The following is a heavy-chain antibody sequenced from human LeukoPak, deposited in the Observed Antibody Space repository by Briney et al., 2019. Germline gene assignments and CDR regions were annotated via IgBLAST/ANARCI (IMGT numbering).Heavy chain of an antibody. CDR3: ARGFAYRILNYYYYYGMDV. V-gene: IGHV4-34*01. CDR1: SGSFSGYH. CDR2: INHSGST. J-gene: IGHJ6*02. Sequence: SETLSLTCAVYSGSFSGYHWSWIRQPPGKGLEWIGEINHSGSTNYNPSLKSRVTISVDTSKNQFSLKLSSVTAADTAVYYCARGFAYRILNYYYYYGMDVWGQGTTVTVSS. D-gene: IGHD2-21*01.